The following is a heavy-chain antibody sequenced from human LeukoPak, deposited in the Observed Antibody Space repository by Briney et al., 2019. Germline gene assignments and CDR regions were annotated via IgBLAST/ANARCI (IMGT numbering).Heavy chain of an antibody. J-gene: IGHJ3*02. V-gene: IGHV4-38-2*02. Sequence: KASETLSLTCTVSGYSISSGYYWGWIRQPPGKGLEWIGSIYHSGSTYYNPSLKSRVTISVDTSKNQFSLKLSSVTAADTAVYYCARIVGASGSDAFDIWGQGTMVTVSS. CDR2: IYHSGST. D-gene: IGHD1-26*01. CDR3: ARIVGASGSDAFDI. CDR1: GYSISSGYY.